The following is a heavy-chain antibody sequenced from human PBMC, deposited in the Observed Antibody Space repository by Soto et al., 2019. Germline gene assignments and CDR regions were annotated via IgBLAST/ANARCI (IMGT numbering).Heavy chain of an antibody. CDR1: GFTFSSYA. CDR2: ISGSGGST. Sequence: PGGSLRLSCAASGFTFSSYAMSWVRQAPGKGLEWVSAISGSGGSTYYADSVKGRFTISRDNSKNTLYLQMNSLRAEDTAVYYCAKDRRCTNGVCYLFDYWGQGTLVTV. V-gene: IGHV3-23*01. J-gene: IGHJ4*02. D-gene: IGHD2-8*01. CDR3: AKDRRCTNGVCYLFDY.